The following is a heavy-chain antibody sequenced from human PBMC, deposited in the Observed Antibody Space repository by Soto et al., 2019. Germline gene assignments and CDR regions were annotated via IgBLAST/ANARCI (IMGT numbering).Heavy chain of an antibody. CDR3: TRLNYYDSSGYYY. V-gene: IGHV3-49*03. CDR1: GFTFGDYA. Sequence: GGSLRLSCTASGFTFGDYAMSWFRQAPGKGLEWVGFIRSKAYGGTTEYAASVKGRFTISRDDSKSIAYLQMNSLKTEDTAVYYCTRLNYYDSSGYYYWGQGTLVTVSS. CDR2: IRSKAYGGTT. J-gene: IGHJ4*02. D-gene: IGHD3-22*01.